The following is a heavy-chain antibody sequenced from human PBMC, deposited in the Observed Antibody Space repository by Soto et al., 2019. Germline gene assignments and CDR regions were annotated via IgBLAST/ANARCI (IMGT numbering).Heavy chain of an antibody. CDR2: FYYSGST. CDR1: GGSISSSSYY. Sequence: QLQLQESGPGLVKPSETLSLTCTVSGGSISSSSYYWGWIRQPPGKGLEWIGSFYYSGSTYYNPSLKSRVTISVDTSKNQFSLKLSSVTAADTAVYYCARPAALAALWWFDPWGQGTLVTVSS. CDR3: ARPAALAALWWFDP. D-gene: IGHD6-13*01. J-gene: IGHJ5*02. V-gene: IGHV4-39*01.